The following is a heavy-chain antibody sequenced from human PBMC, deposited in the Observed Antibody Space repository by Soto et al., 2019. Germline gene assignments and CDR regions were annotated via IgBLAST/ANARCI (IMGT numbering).Heavy chain of an antibody. CDR3: AKGSKFTIFSRNDY. CDR1: GFTFSTYA. CDR2: LSGNSGTT. J-gene: IGHJ4*02. Sequence: EVQLLESGGGLVQPGGSLRLSCAASGFTFSTYAMTWVRQAPGKGLEWVSALSGNSGTTYSADSVKGRFTISRDNSRNTLYLQMSSLRAEDTALYYCAKGSKFTIFSRNDYWGQGTLVTVSS. D-gene: IGHD3-3*01. V-gene: IGHV3-23*01.